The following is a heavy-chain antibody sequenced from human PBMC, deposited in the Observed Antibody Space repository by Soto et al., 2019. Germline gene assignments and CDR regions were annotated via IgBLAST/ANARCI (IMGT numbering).Heavy chain of an antibody. Sequence: GGSLRLSCSASGFTFSSYAMHWVRQAPGKGLEYVSAITNNGGSTYYADSVKGRFTISRDNSKNTLYLQISSLRAEDTAVYYCVKGLQFFLDYYNYGMDVWGQGTTVTVSS. CDR3: VKGLQFFLDYYNYGMDV. CDR2: ITNNGGST. J-gene: IGHJ6*02. CDR1: GFTFSSYA. V-gene: IGHV3-64D*06. D-gene: IGHD3-3*01.